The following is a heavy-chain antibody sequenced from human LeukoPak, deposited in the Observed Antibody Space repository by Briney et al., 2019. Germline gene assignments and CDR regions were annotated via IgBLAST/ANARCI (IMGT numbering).Heavy chain of an antibody. V-gene: IGHV3-64*01. J-gene: IGHJ1*01. Sequence: GGSLRLSCTASGFTFSTYAMHWVRQAPGKGLEYVATISSNGGSTYYTNSVKGRFTISRDSSNNTLYLQMGSLRAEDMAVYYCARGKYCSSISCYHLSYAEYFQHWGQGTLVTVSS. D-gene: IGHD2-2*01. CDR1: GFTFSTYA. CDR2: ISSNGGST. CDR3: ARGKYCSSISCYHLSYAEYFQH.